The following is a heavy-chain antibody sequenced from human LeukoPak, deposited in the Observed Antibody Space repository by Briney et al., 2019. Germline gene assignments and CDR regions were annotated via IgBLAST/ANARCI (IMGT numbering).Heavy chain of an antibody. CDR3: ARRVARSSSGFDY. J-gene: IGHJ4*02. V-gene: IGHV4-39*01. Sequence: SETLSLTCTVSGGSISSSSYYWGWIRQPPGKGLEWIGTIYYSGSTYYNPSIKSRVTVSVDTSKNQFSLKLSSVTAADTAVYYCARRVARSSSGFDYWGQGTLVTVSS. CDR2: IYYSGST. CDR1: GGSISSSSYY. D-gene: IGHD6-6*01.